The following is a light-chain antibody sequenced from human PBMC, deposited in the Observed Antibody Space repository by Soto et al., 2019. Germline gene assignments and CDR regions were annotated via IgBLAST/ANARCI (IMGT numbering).Light chain of an antibody. CDR1: QVISSW. CDR3: HQPSGFPLP. CDR2: KAF. Sequence: DIQMTQSPSSVSASVGDTVTITCRASQVISSWLAWYQHKPGRAPKLLIYKAFNLQPGVPSRFSGGASDADYTFTPTFRTLQPEDFATSYCHQPSGFPLPFGGGTKVEIK. V-gene: IGKV1-12*01. J-gene: IGKJ4*01.